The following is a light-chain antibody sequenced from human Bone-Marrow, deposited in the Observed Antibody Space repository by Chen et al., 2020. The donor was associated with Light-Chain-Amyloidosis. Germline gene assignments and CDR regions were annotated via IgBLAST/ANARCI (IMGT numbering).Light chain of an antibody. CDR3: QSYDRSLSGSV. V-gene: IGLV2-14*01. CDR1: STDVGGYNY. CDR2: DVS. Sequence: QSALTQPASVSGSPGQSITISCTGTSTDVGGYNYVSWYQQHPGKSPKLMIYDVSIRPSGVSNRFSGSKSGTSASLAITGLQAEDEADYYCQSYDRSLSGSVFGGGTKLTVL. J-gene: IGLJ3*02.